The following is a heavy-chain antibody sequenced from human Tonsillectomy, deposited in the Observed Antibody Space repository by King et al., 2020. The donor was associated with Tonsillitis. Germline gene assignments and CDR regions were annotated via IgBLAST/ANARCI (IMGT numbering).Heavy chain of an antibody. CDR2: ISGYGDST. V-gene: IGHV3-23*04. CDR3: AKPVSSSGWYRGDYFDS. J-gene: IGHJ4*02. CDR1: GFTFSTYA. Sequence: VQLVESGGDLVQPGGSLRLSCAASGFTFSTYAMTWVRQAPGKGLGWVSAISGYGDSTYYADSVKGRFIISRDNSKNTLYLQMNSLRPEDTGVYFCAKPVSSSGWYRGDYFDSWGQGTLVIVSS. D-gene: IGHD6-19*01.